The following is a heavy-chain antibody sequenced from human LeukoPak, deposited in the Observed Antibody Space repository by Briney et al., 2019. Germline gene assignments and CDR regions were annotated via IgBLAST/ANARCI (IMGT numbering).Heavy chain of an antibody. D-gene: IGHD6-13*01. CDR2: VYANGNT. J-gene: IGHJ4*02. CDR3: ARVFGSWATYYFDY. Sequence: PSETLSLTCTVSGGSISGYYWSWIRQPAGKGLEWIGRVYANGNTNYNPPLKSRVTMSVDTSKNQFSLKLSSVTAADTAVYYCARVFGSWATYYFDYWGQGTLVTVSS. V-gene: IGHV4-4*07. CDR1: GGSISGYY.